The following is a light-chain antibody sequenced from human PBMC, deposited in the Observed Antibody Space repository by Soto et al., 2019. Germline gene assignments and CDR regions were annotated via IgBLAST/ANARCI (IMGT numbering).Light chain of an antibody. CDR3: CSYAGSDILI. CDR2: GVT. CDR1: SSDVGGYYL. J-gene: IGLJ2*01. Sequence: QSALTQPASVSGSPGQSITISCTGTSSDVGGYYLVSWYQRHPGKAPKLIISGVTKRPSGVPDRFSGSKSGNTASLTISGLQAEDEADYDCCSYAGSDILIFGGGTKLTVL. V-gene: IGLV2-23*02.